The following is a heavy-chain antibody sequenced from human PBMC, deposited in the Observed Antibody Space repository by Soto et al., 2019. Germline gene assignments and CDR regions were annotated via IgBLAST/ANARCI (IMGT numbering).Heavy chain of an antibody. V-gene: IGHV3-53*01. D-gene: IGHD3-22*01. Sequence: GGSLRLSCAASGFTVSSYHMPWVRQAPGKGLEWVSVIYSGGSTYYADSVKGRFTISRDNSKNTLYLQMNSLRAEDTAVYFCARANHYDSRGYYHIDSWGQGTQVTVSS. CDR3: ARANHYDSRGYYHIDS. CDR2: IYSGGST. CDR1: GFTVSSYH. J-gene: IGHJ4*02.